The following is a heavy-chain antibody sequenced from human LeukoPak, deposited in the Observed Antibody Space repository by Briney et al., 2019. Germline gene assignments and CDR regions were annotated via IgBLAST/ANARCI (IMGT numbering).Heavy chain of an antibody. V-gene: IGHV1-2*02. CDR1: GYTFTGYY. CDR3: ARGGPRIVVVPAAAYYMDV. Sequence: GASVKVSCKASGYTFTGYYMHWVRQAPGQGLEWMGWINPNSGGTNYAQKFQGRVTMTRDTSISTAYMELNRLRSDDTAVYYCARGGPRIVVVPAAAYYMDVWGKGTTVTVSS. CDR2: INPNSGGT. J-gene: IGHJ6*03. D-gene: IGHD2-2*01.